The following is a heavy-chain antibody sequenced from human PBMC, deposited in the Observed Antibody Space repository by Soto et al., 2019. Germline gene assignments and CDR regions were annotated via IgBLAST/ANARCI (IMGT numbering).Heavy chain of an antibody. D-gene: IGHD3-16*01. V-gene: IGHV3-23*01. J-gene: IGHJ4*02. CDR2: VSATAGTT. CDR1: GFTFSNYA. Sequence: GSLRLSCAASGFTFSNYAMSWVRQAPGKGLEWVSLVSATAGTTYHTDSVKGRFTISRDNSRNTVYLQMNSLRADDTAVYYCAKDRLAGGFDYWGQGTRVTVSS. CDR3: AKDRLAGGFDY.